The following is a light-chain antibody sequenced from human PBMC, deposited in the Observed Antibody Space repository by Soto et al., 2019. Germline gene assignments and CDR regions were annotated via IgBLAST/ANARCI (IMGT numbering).Light chain of an antibody. V-gene: IGKV1-5*01. CDR1: QTINSF. CDR2: DAY. CDR3: QQYYRYPWT. J-gene: IGKJ1*01. Sequence: DIQMTQSPSTLSASVGDRVTITCRASQTINSFLAWYQQTPGKAPKLLIYDAYSLKSGVPSRFSGGGSGTEFTLTISSLQPDDFATFHCQQYYRYPWTFGQGTKVEIK.